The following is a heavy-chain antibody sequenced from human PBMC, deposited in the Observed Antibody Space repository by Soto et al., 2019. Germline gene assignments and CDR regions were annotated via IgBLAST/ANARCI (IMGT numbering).Heavy chain of an antibody. Sequence: GESLKISCKGSGYSFTSYWLGWVRQMPGKGLEWVGIIYPGDSDTRYSPSFEGQVTISADKPISTAYLQGSSLKAPDTAMYYCARPGYGFYVMDVWGRGTTVTVSS. J-gene: IGHJ6*02. CDR1: GYSFTSYW. CDR3: ARPGYGFYVMDV. V-gene: IGHV5-51*01. CDR2: IYPGDSDT. D-gene: IGHD5-12*01.